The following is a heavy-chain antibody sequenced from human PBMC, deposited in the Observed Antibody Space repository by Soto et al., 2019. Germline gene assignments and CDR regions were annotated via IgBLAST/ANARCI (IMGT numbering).Heavy chain of an antibody. CDR3: ATPNPSRLMRDDALDI. J-gene: IGHJ3*02. Sequence: SETLSLTWTVSGASVSNLNYCWSWIRQPPGKGLEWIGYIYYTGTTNYSPSLKRRVTMSLDTSKNQFTLNLRSVTAADTAVYFCATPNPSRLMRDDALDIWGHGTLVTVSS. CDR1: GASVSNLNYC. V-gene: IGHV4-61*01. D-gene: IGHD2-8*01. CDR2: IYYTGTT.